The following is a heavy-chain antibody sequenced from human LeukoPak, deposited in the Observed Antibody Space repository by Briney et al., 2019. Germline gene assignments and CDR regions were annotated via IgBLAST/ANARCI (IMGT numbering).Heavy chain of an antibody. CDR2: ISGSSAYI. D-gene: IGHD2/OR15-2a*01. V-gene: IGHV3-21*01. CDR1: GFTFSNYN. Sequence: PGGSLRLSCAASGFTFSNYNMNWVRQAPEKGLEGISSISGSSAYIYYADSVKGRFTISRDNAKNSLYLQMNSLRADDTAMYYCVRIPNSANFPNWFDPWGQGTLVTVSS. J-gene: IGHJ5*02. CDR3: VRIPNSANFPNWFDP.